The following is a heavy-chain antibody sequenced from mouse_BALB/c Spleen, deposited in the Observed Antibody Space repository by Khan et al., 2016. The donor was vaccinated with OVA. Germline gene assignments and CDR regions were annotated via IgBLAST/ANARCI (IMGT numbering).Heavy chain of an antibody. CDR3: TSRGSTYTWFGY. CDR1: GYTFTNSW. J-gene: IGHJ3*01. D-gene: IGHD2-10*01. CDR2: LDPTTGYT. V-gene: IGHV1-7*01. Sequence: QVQLKQSGAELAKPGASVKMSCKASGYTFTNSWMHWVKQRPGQGLEWIGYLDPTTGYTEYNQKFKDKATLTADKSSSTAYMQLRSRTTEDSAVYYCTSRGSTYTWFGYWGQGTLVTVSA.